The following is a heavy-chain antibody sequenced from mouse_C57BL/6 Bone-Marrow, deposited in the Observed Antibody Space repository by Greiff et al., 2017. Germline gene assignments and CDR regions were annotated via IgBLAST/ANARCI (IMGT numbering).Heavy chain of an antibody. CDR3: ARCGFSDY. Sequence: VQLQQSGPELVKPGASVKISCKASGYTFTDYYMTWVKQSHGQSLEWIGDINPNNGGTSYNQKFKSKATLTVDKSSSTAYMELRSLTSEDSAVYYCARCGFSDYWGQGTTLTVSS. V-gene: IGHV1-26*01. CDR2: INPNNGGT. J-gene: IGHJ2*01. CDR1: GYTFTDYY.